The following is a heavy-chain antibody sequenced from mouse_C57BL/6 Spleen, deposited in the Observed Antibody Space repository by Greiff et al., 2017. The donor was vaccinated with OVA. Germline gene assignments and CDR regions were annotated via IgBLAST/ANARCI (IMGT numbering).Heavy chain of an antibody. J-gene: IGHJ4*01. CDR1: GYTFTSYW. V-gene: IGHV1-52*01. Sequence: QVHVKQPGAELVRPGSSVKLSCKASGYTFTSYWMHWVKQRPIQGLEWIGNIDPSDSETHYNQKFKDKATLTVDKSSSTAYMQLSSLTSEDSAVYYCARRGTTVVEAMDYWGQGTSVTVSS. D-gene: IGHD1-1*01. CDR2: IDPSDSET. CDR3: ARRGTTVVEAMDY.